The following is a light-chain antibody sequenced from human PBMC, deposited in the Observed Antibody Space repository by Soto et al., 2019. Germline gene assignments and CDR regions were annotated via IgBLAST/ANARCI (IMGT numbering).Light chain of an antibody. J-gene: IGLJ1*01. CDR1: SSDVGSYNR. CDR2: EVS. V-gene: IGLV2-18*02. CDR3: SSYTSSSTYV. Sequence: QSVLTQPPSVSGSPGQSVTISCTGTSSDVGSYNRVSWYQQPPGTAPKLMIYEVSNRPSGVPDRFSGSKSGNTASLTISGLQAEDEAGYYCSSYTSSSTYVFGTGTKVTVL.